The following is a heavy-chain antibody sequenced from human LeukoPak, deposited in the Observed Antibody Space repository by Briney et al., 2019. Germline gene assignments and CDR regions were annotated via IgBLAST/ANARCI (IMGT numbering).Heavy chain of an antibody. CDR2: ISYDGSNK. Sequence: TGGSLRLSCAASGFTFSSYAMHWVRQAPGKGLEWVAVISYDGSNKYYADSVKGRFTISRDNAKNSLYLQMNSLRAEDTAVYYCARGQQQLVRWGQGTLVTVSS. CDR1: GFTFSSYA. D-gene: IGHD6-13*01. CDR3: ARGQQQLVR. V-gene: IGHV3-30-3*01. J-gene: IGHJ4*02.